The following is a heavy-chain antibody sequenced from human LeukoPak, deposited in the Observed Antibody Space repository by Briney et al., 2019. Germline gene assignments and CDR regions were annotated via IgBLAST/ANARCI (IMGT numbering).Heavy chain of an antibody. D-gene: IGHD3-22*01. CDR1: GGSISSYY. J-gene: IGHJ5*02. CDR3: ARGYYYDSSGYYYVSWFDP. Sequence: SETLSLTCTVSGGSISSYYWSWIRQPPGKGLEWIGYIYYSGSTNYNPSLKSRVTISVDTSKNQLSLKLSSVTAADTAVYYCARGYYYDSSGYYYVSWFDPWGQGTLVTVSS. CDR2: IYYSGST. V-gene: IGHV4-59*01.